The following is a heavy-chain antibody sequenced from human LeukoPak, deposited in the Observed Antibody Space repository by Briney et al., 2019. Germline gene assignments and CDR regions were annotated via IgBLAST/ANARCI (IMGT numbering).Heavy chain of an antibody. D-gene: IGHD1-26*01. V-gene: IGHV3-30-3*01. CDR2: ISYDGSNK. Sequence: GGSLRLSCAASGFTFSSYAMHWVRQAPGKGLEWVAVISYDGSNKYYADSVKGRFTISRDNSKNTLYLQMNSLRAEDTAVYYCARPSGSIVGATVDYWGQGTLVTVSS. J-gene: IGHJ4*02. CDR1: GFTFSSYA. CDR3: ARPSGSIVGATVDY.